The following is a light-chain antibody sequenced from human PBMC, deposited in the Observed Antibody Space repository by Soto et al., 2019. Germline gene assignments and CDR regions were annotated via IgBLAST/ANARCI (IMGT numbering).Light chain of an antibody. CDR3: QQYNSYSEP. CDR1: QTISSW. V-gene: IGKV1-5*03. Sequence: DIQVTQSPSTLSGSVGDRVTITCRASQTISSWLAWYQQKPGKAPKLLIYKASTLKSGVPSRFSGSGSGTEFTLTISSLQPNDFAPYYCQQYNSYSEPFGQGTK. J-gene: IGKJ1*01. CDR2: KAS.